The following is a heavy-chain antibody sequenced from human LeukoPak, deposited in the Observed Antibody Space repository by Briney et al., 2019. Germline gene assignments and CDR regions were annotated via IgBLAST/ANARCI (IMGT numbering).Heavy chain of an antibody. CDR2: ISGSGGST. CDR3: AKETSGSGSYPIDY. CDR1: GFTFSSYA. J-gene: IGHJ4*02. D-gene: IGHD3-10*01. Sequence: RPGGSLRLSCAASGFTFSSYAMSWVRQAPGKGLDWVSVISGSGGSTYYADSVKGRFTISRDNSKNTMYLQMNSLRAEDTAIYYCAKETSGSGSYPIDYWGQGTLVTVSS. V-gene: IGHV3-23*01.